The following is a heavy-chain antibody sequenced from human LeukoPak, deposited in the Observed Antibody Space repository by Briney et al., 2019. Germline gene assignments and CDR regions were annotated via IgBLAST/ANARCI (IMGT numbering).Heavy chain of an antibody. Sequence: EASVKVSCXASGYTFTSYYMYWVRQAPGQGLEWMGMINPSGGSTTYAQKFQGRVTMTRDTSTSTVYMELSSLRSEDTAVYYCARDVGSSSWYFDYWGQGTLVTVSS. CDR2: INPSGGST. J-gene: IGHJ4*02. V-gene: IGHV1-46*01. D-gene: IGHD6-13*01. CDR3: ARDVGSSSWYFDY. CDR1: GYTFTSYY.